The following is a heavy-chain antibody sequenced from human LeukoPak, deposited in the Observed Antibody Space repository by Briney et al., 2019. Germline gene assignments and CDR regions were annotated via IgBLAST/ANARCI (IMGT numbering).Heavy chain of an antibody. CDR3: ARGRLFRRQAPLDY. Sequence: ASVKVSCKASGYTFTSYAMNWVRQAPGQGLEWMGWINPNSGGTNYAQKFQGRVTMTRDTSISTAYMELSRLRSDDTAVYYCARGRLFRRQAPLDYWGQGTLVTVSS. CDR1: GYTFTSYA. D-gene: IGHD3-22*01. V-gene: IGHV1-2*02. J-gene: IGHJ4*02. CDR2: INPNSGGT.